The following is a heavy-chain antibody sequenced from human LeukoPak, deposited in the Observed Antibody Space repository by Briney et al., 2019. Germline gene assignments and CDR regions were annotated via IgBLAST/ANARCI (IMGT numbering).Heavy chain of an antibody. V-gene: IGHV3-74*03. CDR3: VSLGGITVTGPYDFDC. J-gene: IGHJ4*02. CDR1: GFTFSGNW. D-gene: IGHD1-20*01. Sequence: GGSLRLSCVVSGFTFSGNWMNWVRQAPGKGLVWVSRISGDGSDITYADSVKGRFTISRDNARNTLYLQMNSLRVEDTAVYYCVSLGGITVTGPYDFDCWGQGTVVTVSS. CDR2: ISGDGSDI.